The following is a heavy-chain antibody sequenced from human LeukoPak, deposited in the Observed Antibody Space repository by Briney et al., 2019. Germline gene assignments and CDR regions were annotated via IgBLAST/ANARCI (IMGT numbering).Heavy chain of an antibody. Sequence: SETLSLTCTVSGGSISSGSYYWSWIRQPAGKGLEWIGRIYTSGSTNYNPSLKSRVTMSVDTSKNQFSLKLSSVTAADTAVYYCARDLREMTITMRGRNWFDPWGQGTLVTVSS. D-gene: IGHD3-22*01. CDR2: IYTSGST. J-gene: IGHJ5*02. CDR3: ARDLREMTITMRGRNWFDP. V-gene: IGHV4-61*02. CDR1: GGSISSGSYY.